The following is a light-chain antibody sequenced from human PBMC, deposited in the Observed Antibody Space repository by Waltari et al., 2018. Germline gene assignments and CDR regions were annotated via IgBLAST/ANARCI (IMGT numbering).Light chain of an antibody. CDR1: QSLTSSY. J-gene: IGKJ2*01. Sequence: EIVLTQSPGTLSLSPGERATLSCRASQSLTSSYLAWYQQQPGQAPRLLIYNTSNRATGIPDRFSGSGSGTEFTLTISRLEPEDFAVYYCQQYDNSSSFGQGTKLEIK. CDR3: QQYDNSSS. CDR2: NTS. V-gene: IGKV3-20*01.